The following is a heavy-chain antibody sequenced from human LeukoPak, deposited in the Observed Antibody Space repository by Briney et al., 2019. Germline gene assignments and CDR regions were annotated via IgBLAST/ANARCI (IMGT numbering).Heavy chain of an antibody. J-gene: IGHJ4*02. CDR1: GGSISSYY. V-gene: IGHV4-59*08. CDR3: ARTLGWASSRYPFDG. CDR2: IYYSGST. D-gene: IGHD3-16*02. Sequence: PSETLSLTCTVSGGSISSYYWSWIRQHPGKGLEWIGYIYYSGSTYYNPSLKSRVTISVDTSKNQFSLKVNSVTAADTAVYYCARTLGWASSRYPFDGWGQGTLVAVSS.